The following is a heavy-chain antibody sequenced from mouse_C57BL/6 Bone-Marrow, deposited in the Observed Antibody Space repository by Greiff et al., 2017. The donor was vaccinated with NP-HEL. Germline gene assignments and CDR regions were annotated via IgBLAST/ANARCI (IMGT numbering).Heavy chain of an antibody. V-gene: IGHV1-69*01. CDR1: GYTFTSYW. J-gene: IGHJ4*01. Sequence: VQLQQPGAELVMPGASVKLSCKASGYTFTSYWMHWVKQRPGQGLEWIGEIDPSDSYTNYNQKFKGKSTLTVDKSSSTAYMQLSSLTSEDSAVYYCAREGYGSRYDYAMYYWGQGTSVTVSS. CDR3: AREGYGSRYDYAMYY. CDR2: IDPSDSYT. D-gene: IGHD1-1*01.